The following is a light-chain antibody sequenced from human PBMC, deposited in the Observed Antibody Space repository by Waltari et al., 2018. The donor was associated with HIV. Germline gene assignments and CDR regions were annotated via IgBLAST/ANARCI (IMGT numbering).Light chain of an antibody. Sequence: QSVLTQPPSVSGAPGQRVTISCTGSSSNIGAGYDVLRYHQLPGTAPKLLIYGNSNRPSGVPDRFSGSKSGTSASLAITGLQAEDEADYYCQSYDSSLSAYVFGTGTKVTVL. CDR3: QSYDSSLSAYV. CDR2: GNS. CDR1: SSNIGAGYD. J-gene: IGLJ1*01. V-gene: IGLV1-40*01.